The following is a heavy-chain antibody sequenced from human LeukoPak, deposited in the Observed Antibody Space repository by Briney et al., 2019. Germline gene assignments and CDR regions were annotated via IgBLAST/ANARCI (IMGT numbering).Heavy chain of an antibody. J-gene: IGHJ4*02. Sequence: GGSLRLSCAASGFTFSSYAMHWVRQAPGKGLEWVAVISYDGSNKYYADSVKGRFTISRDNSKNTLYLQMNSLRAEDTAVYYCAKDQFYDSSGYNFDYWGQGTLVTVSS. D-gene: IGHD3-22*01. CDR3: AKDQFYDSSGYNFDY. CDR1: GFTFSSYA. V-gene: IGHV3-30-3*01. CDR2: ISYDGSNK.